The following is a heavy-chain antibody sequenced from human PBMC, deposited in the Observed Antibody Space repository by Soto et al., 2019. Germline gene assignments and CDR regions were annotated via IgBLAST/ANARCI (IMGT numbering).Heavy chain of an antibody. V-gene: IGHV4-34*01. Sequence: TLSLTCTVSGGSFSGYYWSWIRQPPGKGLEWIGEINHSGSTNYNPSLKSRVTISVDTSKNQFSLKLSSVTAADTAVYYCARGLYYDFWSGYSNWFDPWGQGTLVTVSS. D-gene: IGHD3-3*01. CDR2: INHSGST. CDR3: ARGLYYDFWSGYSNWFDP. J-gene: IGHJ5*02. CDR1: GGSFSGYY.